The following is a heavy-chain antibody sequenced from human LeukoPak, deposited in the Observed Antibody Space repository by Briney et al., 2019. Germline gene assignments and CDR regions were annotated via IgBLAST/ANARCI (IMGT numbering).Heavy chain of an antibody. Sequence: ASVKVSCKASGGTFSSYAISWVRQAPGQGLDWMGGIIPIFGTANYAQKFQGRVTITADESTSTAYMELSSLRSEDTAVYYCARDRGPIAVAGRYFDYWGQGTLVTVSS. J-gene: IGHJ4*02. CDR3: ARDRGPIAVAGRYFDY. D-gene: IGHD6-19*01. CDR2: IIPIFGTA. V-gene: IGHV1-69*01. CDR1: GGTFSSYA.